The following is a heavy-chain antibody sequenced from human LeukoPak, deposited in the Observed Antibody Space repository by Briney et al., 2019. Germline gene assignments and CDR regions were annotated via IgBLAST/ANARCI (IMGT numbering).Heavy chain of an antibody. D-gene: IGHD2-2*01. CDR2: IIPILGIA. CDR1: GGTFSSYA. CDR3: ARHPYCSSTSCYGLAYFDY. J-gene: IGHJ4*02. V-gene: IGHV1-69*04. Sequence: SVKVSCKASGGTFSSYAISWVRQAPGQGLEWMGRIIPILGIANYAQKFHGRVTITADKSTSTAYMELSSLRSEDTAVYYCARHPYCSSTSCYGLAYFDYWGQGTLVTVSS.